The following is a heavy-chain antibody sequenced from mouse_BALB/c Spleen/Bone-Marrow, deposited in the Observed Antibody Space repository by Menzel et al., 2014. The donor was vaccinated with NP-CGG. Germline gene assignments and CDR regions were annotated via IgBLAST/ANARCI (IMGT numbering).Heavy chain of an antibody. CDR3: ARGYYDYDLDY. CDR1: GFNTKDTY. CDR2: IDPANGNT. V-gene: IGHV14-3*02. Sequence: EVKLMESGAELVKPGASVKLSCTASGFNTKDTYMHWVKQRPEQGLEWIGRIDPANGNTKYDPKFQGKATITADTSSNTAYLQLSSLTSEDTAVYYCARGYYDYDLDYWGQGTTLTVSS. J-gene: IGHJ2*01. D-gene: IGHD2-4*01.